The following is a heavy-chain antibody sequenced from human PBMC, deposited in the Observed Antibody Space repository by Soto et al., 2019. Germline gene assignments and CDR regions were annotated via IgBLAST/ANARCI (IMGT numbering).Heavy chain of an antibody. CDR3: ARDVHNSGPTQFDP. CDR1: GYTLSSYG. D-gene: IGHD6-19*01. CDR2: INAYYGKA. V-gene: IGHV1-18*01. Sequence: ASVKVSCTASGYTLSSYGIHWVRQAPGQGLEWMGGINAYYGKANYAQKFQGRVTMTTDKSTSTTYMDLRSLRSDDTAVYYCARDVHNSGPTQFDPWGQGTLVTVSS. J-gene: IGHJ5*02.